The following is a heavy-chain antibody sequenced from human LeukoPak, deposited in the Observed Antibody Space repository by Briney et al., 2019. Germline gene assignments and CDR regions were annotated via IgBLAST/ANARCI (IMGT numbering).Heavy chain of an antibody. CDR1: GGTFSSYA. CDR2: IIPILGIA. Sequence: ASVKVSCKASGGTFSSYAISWVRQAPGQGLEWTGRIIPILGIANYAQKFQGRVTITADKSTSTAYMELSSLRSEDTAVYYCARGLVVVAATPFDYWGQGTLVTVSS. V-gene: IGHV1-69*04. CDR3: ARGLVVVAATPFDY. D-gene: IGHD2-15*01. J-gene: IGHJ4*02.